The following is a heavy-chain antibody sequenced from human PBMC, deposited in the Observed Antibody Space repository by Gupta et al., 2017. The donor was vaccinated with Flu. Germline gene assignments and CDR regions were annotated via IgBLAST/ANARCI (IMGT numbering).Heavy chain of an antibody. D-gene: IGHD2-2*02. CDR1: GFNFSSYD. CDR2: IGTVGDT. V-gene: IGHV3-13*01. Sequence: EVQLVESGGGLVQPGGSLRLSCAASGFNFSSYDMHWVRQATGKGLEWVAAIGTVGDTFYPGAVKGRFTISRENAENSLYLQMNSLRAGDTAVYYCARGLYCTSTSCYINNDAFDIWGQGTMVTVSS. J-gene: IGHJ3*02. CDR3: ARGLYCTSTSCYINNDAFDI.